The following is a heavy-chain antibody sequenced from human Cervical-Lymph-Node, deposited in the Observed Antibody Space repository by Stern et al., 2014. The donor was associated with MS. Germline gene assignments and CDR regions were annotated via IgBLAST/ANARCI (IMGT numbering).Heavy chain of an antibody. J-gene: IGHJ4*02. CDR3: TREVPVAGYCDY. V-gene: IGHV1-2*06. D-gene: IGHD6-19*01. CDR1: GYTFIDYY. CDR2: LNPKSGAT. Sequence: QMQLVQSGAEVKKPGASVRVSCQTSGYTFIDYYIHWVRQAPGQGLEWVGRLNPKSGATDDAQRFQGRVTMTRDTSISTAYLALSTLKSDDTAVYYCTREVPVAGYCDYWGQGTLVTVSS.